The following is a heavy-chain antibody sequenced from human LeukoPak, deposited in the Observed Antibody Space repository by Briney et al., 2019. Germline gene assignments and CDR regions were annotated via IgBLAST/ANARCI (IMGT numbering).Heavy chain of an antibody. CDR2: MNPNSGNT. J-gene: IGHJ4*02. Sequence: HGASVKVSCKASGYTFTTYDINWVRQATGQGLEWMGWMNPNSGNTGYAQKFQGRVTMTRNTSISTAFMELSGLRSEDTAVYFCARRNTAMVAGLGYWGQGSLVTVSS. D-gene: IGHD5-18*01. CDR3: ARRNTAMVAGLGY. CDR1: GYTFTTYD. V-gene: IGHV1-8*01.